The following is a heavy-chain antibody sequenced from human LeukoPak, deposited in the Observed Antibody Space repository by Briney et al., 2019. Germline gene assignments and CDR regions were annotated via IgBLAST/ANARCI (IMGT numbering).Heavy chain of an antibody. CDR3: ARDSGGSLFDF. D-gene: IGHD2-15*01. V-gene: IGHV3-21*01. Sequence: PGGSLRLSCAASGFIFSNVWMNWVRQAPGKGLEWVSSISSSSSYIYYADSVKGRFTISRDNAKNSLYLQMNSLRAEDTAVYYCARDSGGSLFDFWGQGTLITVSS. CDR1: GFIFSNVW. J-gene: IGHJ4*02. CDR2: ISSSSSYI.